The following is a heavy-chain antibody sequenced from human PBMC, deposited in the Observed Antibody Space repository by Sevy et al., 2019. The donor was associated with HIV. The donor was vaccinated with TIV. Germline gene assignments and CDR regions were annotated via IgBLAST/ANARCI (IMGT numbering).Heavy chain of an antibody. CDR1: GLTFSSDS. Sequence: GGSLRLSCVVSGLTFSSDSMNWVRQAPGKGLEWLAYISSSSRTIYEADSVEGRFTISRDNDKKSVFLQMNNLRDEDSATYYCARDVDTPFVRSFDSWGQGTLVTVSS. CDR3: ARDVDTPFVRSFDS. D-gene: IGHD5-18*01. J-gene: IGHJ4*02. CDR2: ISSSSRTI. V-gene: IGHV3-48*02.